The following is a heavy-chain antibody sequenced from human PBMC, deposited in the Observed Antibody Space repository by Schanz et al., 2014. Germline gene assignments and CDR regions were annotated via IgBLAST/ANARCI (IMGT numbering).Heavy chain of an antibody. J-gene: IGHJ1*01. CDR3: AIPAASYMNRWYEAKYFQH. CDR2: ISWNGGFI. CDR1: GFTFDEYG. D-gene: IGHD2-15*01. Sequence: EVQLVESGGDLVQPGRSLRLSCAASGFTFDEYGMHWVRQAPGKGLEWVSGISWNGGFIAYGDAVKGRFTISRDNAKNSLFLQMSSLRAEDTAVYFCAIPAASYMNRWYEAKYFQHWGQGTPVTVS. V-gene: IGHV3-9*01.